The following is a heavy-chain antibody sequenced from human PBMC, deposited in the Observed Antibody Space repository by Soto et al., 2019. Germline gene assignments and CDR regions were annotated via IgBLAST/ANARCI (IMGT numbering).Heavy chain of an antibody. J-gene: IGHJ4*02. CDR1: GFTFSSYS. CDR2: ISSSSSYI. Sequence: GGSLRLSCAASGFTFSSYSMNWVRQAPGKGLEWVSSISSSSSYIYYADSVKGRFTISRDNAKNSLYLQMNSLRAEDTAVYYCARASGYGATFDYWGQGTLVTVS. CDR3: ARASGYGATFDY. V-gene: IGHV3-21*01. D-gene: IGHD5-12*01.